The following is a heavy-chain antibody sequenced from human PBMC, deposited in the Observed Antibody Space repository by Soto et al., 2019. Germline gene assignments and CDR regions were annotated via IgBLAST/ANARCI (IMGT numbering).Heavy chain of an antibody. CDR2: ISSSSSTI. Sequence: EVQLVESGGGLVQPGGSLRLSCAASGFTFSSYSMNWVRQAPGKGLEWVSYISSSSSTIYYADSVKGRFTISRDNAENSLYLQMNSLRAEDTAVYYCARDLGEQWPTEQRRGFDYWGQGTLVTVSS. V-gene: IGHV3-48*01. J-gene: IGHJ4*02. D-gene: IGHD6-19*01. CDR3: ARDLGEQWPTEQRRGFDY. CDR1: GFTFSSYS.